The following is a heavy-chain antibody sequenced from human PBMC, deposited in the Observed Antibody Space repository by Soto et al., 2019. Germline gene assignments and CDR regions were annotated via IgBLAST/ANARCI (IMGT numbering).Heavy chain of an antibody. CDR3: ARETYSSHFDY. J-gene: IGHJ4*02. Sequence: EVQLVESGGGLVQTGGSLRLSCAASGFTFNNYWMHWVRQAPGKGLVWVSRINGDGSSTNYADSVKGRFTVSRDNAKNTLYLQLNSLRAEDTAVYYCARETYSSHFDYWGQGTLVTVSS. V-gene: IGHV3-74*01. CDR2: INGDGSST. CDR1: GFTFNNYW. D-gene: IGHD4-4*01.